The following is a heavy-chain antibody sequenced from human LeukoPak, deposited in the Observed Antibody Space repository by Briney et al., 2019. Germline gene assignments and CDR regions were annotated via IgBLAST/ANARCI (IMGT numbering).Heavy chain of an antibody. J-gene: IGHJ4*02. V-gene: IGHV1-69*05. D-gene: IGHD3-22*01. CDR2: IIPIFGTT. CDR3: AREPVPRSSGLQY. Sequence: SVKVSCKASGGTFSYCTISWVRQAPGQGLEWMGRIIPIFGTTDYAQKFQGRVTMTTDESTSTAYMELSSLTSEDTAVYYCAREPVPRSSGLQYWGQGTPVTVSS. CDR1: GGTFSYCT.